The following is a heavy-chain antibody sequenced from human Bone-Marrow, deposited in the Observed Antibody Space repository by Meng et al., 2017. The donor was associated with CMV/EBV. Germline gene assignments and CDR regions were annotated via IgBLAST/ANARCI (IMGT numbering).Heavy chain of an antibody. D-gene: IGHD1-26*01. J-gene: IGHJ4*02. CDR2: ISSGSNTI. CDR1: GFTFSSYS. V-gene: IGHV3-48*04. CDR3: ARGGGRYSGDY. Sequence: GESLKISCAASGFTFSSYSMNWVRQAPGKGLEWVSYISSGSNTIYYADSVKGRFTVSRDNAKNSLYLQMNSLRAEDTAVYYCARGGGRYSGDYWRQGTRVTGSS.